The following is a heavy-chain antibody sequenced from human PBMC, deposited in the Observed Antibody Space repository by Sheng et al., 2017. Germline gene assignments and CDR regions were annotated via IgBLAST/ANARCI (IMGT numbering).Heavy chain of an antibody. CDR3: ARDGATTWFFDY. D-gene: IGHD1-26*01. Sequence: QLQLQESGPGLVKPSETLSLTCTVSGGSISSSSYYWGWIRQPPGKGLEWIGSIYYSGSTYYNPSLKSRVTISVDTSKNQFSLKLSSVTAADTAVYYCARDGATTWFFDYWGQGTLVTVSS. CDR1: GGSISSSSYY. V-gene: IGHV4-39*07. J-gene: IGHJ4*02. CDR2: IYYSGST.